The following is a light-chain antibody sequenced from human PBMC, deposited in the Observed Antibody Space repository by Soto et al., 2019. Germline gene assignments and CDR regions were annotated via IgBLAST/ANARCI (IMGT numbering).Light chain of an antibody. CDR3: QQYYSTPFT. J-gene: IGKJ2*01. V-gene: IGKV4-1*01. CDR1: QIVSYSSNNKNC. Sequence: DIVMTQSPDSLAVSLGERATINCKSSQIVSYSSNNKNCLAWYQQKPGQPPKLLIYWASTRESGVPDRFSGSGSGTDFTLTISSLQAEDVAVYYCQQYYSTPFTFGQGTKLEIK. CDR2: WAS.